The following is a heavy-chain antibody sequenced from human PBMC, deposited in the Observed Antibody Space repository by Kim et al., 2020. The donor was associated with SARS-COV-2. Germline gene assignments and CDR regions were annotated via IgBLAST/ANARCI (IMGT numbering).Heavy chain of an antibody. D-gene: IGHD4-17*01. Sequence: SVKVSCKASGGTFSSYAISWVRQAPGQGLEWMGGIIPIFGTANYAQKFQGRVTITADESTSTAYMELKSLRSEDTAVYYCASPQPQDYGDYEREAGYYYYAGMDVWCQGTTVTVSS. J-gene: IGHJ6*02. V-gene: IGHV1-69*13. CDR2: IIPIFGTA. CDR3: ASPQPQDYGDYEREAGYYYYAGMDV. CDR1: GGTFSSYA.